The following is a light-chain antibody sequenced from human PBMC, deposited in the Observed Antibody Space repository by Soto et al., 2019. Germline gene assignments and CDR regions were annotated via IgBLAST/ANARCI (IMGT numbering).Light chain of an antibody. CDR1: SSDVGGYDY. CDR2: DVT. J-gene: IGLJ2*01. CDR3: ASYGGYYVV. Sequence: QSALTQPPSASGSPGQSVAISCTGTSSDVGGYDYVSWFQQNPGKAPKLMIYDVTKRPSGVPDRFSGSESGNTASLTVSGLQAEDEAYYYCASYGGYYVVFGGGTKVTVL. V-gene: IGLV2-8*01.